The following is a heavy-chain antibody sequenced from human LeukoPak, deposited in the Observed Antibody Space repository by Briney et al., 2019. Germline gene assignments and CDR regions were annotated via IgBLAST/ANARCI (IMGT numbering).Heavy chain of an antibody. CDR1: GGSISSYY. CDR2: IYTSGST. J-gene: IGHJ1*01. Sequence: PSETLSLTCIVSGGSISSYYWSWIRQPPGKGLEWIGYIYTSGSTNYNPSLKSRVTISVDTSKNQFSLKLSSVTAADTAVYYCARHRGYCSSTSCSQVGYFQHWGQGTLVTVSS. CDR3: ARHRGYCSSTSCSQVGYFQH. V-gene: IGHV4-4*09. D-gene: IGHD2-2*01.